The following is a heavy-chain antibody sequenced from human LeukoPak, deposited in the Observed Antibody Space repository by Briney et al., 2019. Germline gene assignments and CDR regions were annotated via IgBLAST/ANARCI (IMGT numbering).Heavy chain of an antibody. Sequence: ASVKVSCKASGYTFTGYYMHWVRQAPGQGLEWMGWINPNSGDTKYAQKFQGWVTMTRDTSISTAYMELSRLRSDDTAVYYCARNHFSGGYDHWFDPWGQGTLVTVSP. CDR2: INPNSGDT. CDR1: GYTFTGYY. D-gene: IGHD3-10*01. J-gene: IGHJ5*02. V-gene: IGHV1-2*04. CDR3: ARNHFSGGYDHWFDP.